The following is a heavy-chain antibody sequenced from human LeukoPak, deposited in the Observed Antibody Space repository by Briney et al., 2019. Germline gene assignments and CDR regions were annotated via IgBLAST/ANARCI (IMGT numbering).Heavy chain of an antibody. V-gene: IGHV1-24*01. CDR3: ATNGDSSGYVHYYYMDV. CDR1: GYTLTELS. J-gene: IGHJ6*03. CDR2: CDPEDGET. D-gene: IGHD3-22*01. Sequence: GASVKVSCKVSGYTLTELSMHWVRQAPGKGLEWRGGCDPEDGETIYAQKFQGRVTMTEDTSTDTAYMELSSLRSEDTAVYYCATNGDSSGYVHYYYMDVWGKGTTVTVSS.